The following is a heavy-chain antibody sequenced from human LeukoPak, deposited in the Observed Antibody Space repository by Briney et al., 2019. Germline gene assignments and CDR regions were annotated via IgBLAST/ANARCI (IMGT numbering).Heavy chain of an antibody. J-gene: IGHJ4*02. CDR1: RASIRSNY. Sequence: SETLSLTCSISRASIRSNYWSWIRRPPGKGLGWIGYISHNGATNYNPSLKSRVTISVDTSRNQLSLNLTSVTAADTAVYYCARGGHIATPPYGFDYWGQGALVTVSS. D-gene: IGHD6-6*01. V-gene: IGHV4-59*01. CDR2: ISHNGAT. CDR3: ARGGHIATPPYGFDY.